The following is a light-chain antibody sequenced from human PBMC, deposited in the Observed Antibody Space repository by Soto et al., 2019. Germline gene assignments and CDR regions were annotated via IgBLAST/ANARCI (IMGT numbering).Light chain of an antibody. CDR1: SSDVGGYNY. J-gene: IGLJ1*01. CDR2: DVS. Sequence: QSVLTQPASVSGSPGQSITISCTGTSSDVGGYNYVSWYQQHPGKAPKFMSYDVSNRPSGVSNRFSGSKSGNTASLTISGLQAEDEADYYCSSYTTRNTSQRVFGPGTKLTVL. V-gene: IGLV2-14*01. CDR3: SSYTTRNTSQRV.